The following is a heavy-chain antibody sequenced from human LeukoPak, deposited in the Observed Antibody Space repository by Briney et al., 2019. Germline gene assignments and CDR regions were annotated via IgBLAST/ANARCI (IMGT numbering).Heavy chain of an antibody. Sequence: PGRSLRLSCAASGFTFSNYAMDWVRQALGKGLEWVAVISKDGSMKYYADSVQGRFTVSRDNSNNTLYLQMNCLRTEDTAVYYCAGESFDIWGQGTMVTVSS. CDR2: ISKDGSMK. CDR3: AGESFDI. J-gene: IGHJ3*02. CDR1: GFTFSNYA. V-gene: IGHV3-30*04.